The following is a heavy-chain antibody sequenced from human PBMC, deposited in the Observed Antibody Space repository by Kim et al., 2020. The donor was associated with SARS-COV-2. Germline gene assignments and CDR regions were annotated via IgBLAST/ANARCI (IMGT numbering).Heavy chain of an antibody. Sequence: TGCATSGKGRFAITRDNARNSLYLQMNRLRAEDTALYYCARGYISGPFDSWGHGTLVTVSS. CDR3: ARGYISGPFDS. V-gene: IGHV3-20*03. J-gene: IGHJ4*01. CDR2: T. D-gene: IGHD6-19*01.